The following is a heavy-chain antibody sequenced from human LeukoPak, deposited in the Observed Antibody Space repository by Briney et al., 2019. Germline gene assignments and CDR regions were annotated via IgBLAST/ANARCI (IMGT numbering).Heavy chain of an antibody. CDR1: GFTFSSYG. Sequence: PGGSLRLSCAASGFTFSSYGMSWVRQAPGKGLEWVSAISGSGGSTYYADSVKGRFTISRDNSKNTLYLQMNSLRAEDTAVYYCASPYYYDSSGYSRTGDDAFDIWGQGTMVTVSS. J-gene: IGHJ3*02. CDR3: ASPYYYDSSGYSRTGDDAFDI. CDR2: ISGSGGST. D-gene: IGHD3-22*01. V-gene: IGHV3-23*01.